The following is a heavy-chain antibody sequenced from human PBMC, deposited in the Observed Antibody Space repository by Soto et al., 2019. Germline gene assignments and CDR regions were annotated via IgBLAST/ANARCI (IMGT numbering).Heavy chain of an antibody. D-gene: IGHD2-2*01. Sequence: QVQLVQSGAEVKKPGASVKVSCKASGYDFSSYGISWVRQAPGQGLEWMGWISASNGNRDYAQQFQGRVTMTSDTSRTTAYMELRSLRSDDTAVYYCVRDPQRNDYWGQGTLVHVS. J-gene: IGHJ4*02. CDR1: GYDFSSYG. CDR2: ISASNGNR. CDR3: VRDPQRNDY. V-gene: IGHV1-18*04.